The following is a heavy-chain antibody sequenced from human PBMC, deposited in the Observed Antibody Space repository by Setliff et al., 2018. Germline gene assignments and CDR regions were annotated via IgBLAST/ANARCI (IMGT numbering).Heavy chain of an antibody. CDR3: ARSQYRAIFGVYYYYYGMDV. CDR2: IYPGDSDT. CDR1: GYSFTGYW. V-gene: IGHV5-51*01. D-gene: IGHD3-16*01. J-gene: IGHJ6*02. Sequence: GESLKISCKGSGYSFTGYWIGWVRQMPGKGLEWMGIIYPGDSDTRYSPSFQGQVTISADKSISTAYLQWSSLKASDTAMYYCARSQYRAIFGVYYYYYGMDVWGQGTTVTVSS.